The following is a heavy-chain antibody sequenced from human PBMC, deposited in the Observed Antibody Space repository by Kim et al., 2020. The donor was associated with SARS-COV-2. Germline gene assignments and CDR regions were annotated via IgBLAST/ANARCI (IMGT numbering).Heavy chain of an antibody. CDR2: IWYDGSNK. Sequence: GGSLRLSCAASGFTFSSYGMHWVRQAPGKGLEWVAVIWYDGSNKYYADSVKGRFTISRDNSKNTLYLQMNSLRAEDTAVYYCARGIATPLNNWFDPWGQGTLVTVSS. V-gene: IGHV3-33*01. CDR3: ARGIATPLNNWFDP. CDR1: GFTFSSYG. J-gene: IGHJ5*02. D-gene: IGHD6-13*01.